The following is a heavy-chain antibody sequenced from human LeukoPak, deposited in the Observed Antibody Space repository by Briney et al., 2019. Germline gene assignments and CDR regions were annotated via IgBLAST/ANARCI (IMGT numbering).Heavy chain of an antibody. D-gene: IGHD3-22*01. CDR1: GFTFSSYW. CDR2: INTFGTTA. V-gene: IGHV3-74*01. CDR3: ETFGGIVVI. J-gene: IGHJ4*02. Sequence: PGGSLRLSCAVSGFTFSSYWMNWVRQVPGKGLVWVSHINTFGTTATYADSVKGRFTISRDNSKNTLYLQMNSLRAEDTAVYYCETFGGIVVIWGQGTLVTVSS.